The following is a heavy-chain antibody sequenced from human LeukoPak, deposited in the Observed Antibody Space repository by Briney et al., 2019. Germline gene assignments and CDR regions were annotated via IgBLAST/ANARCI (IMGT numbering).Heavy chain of an antibody. CDR1: GGSNSSNGYY. CDR3: ARQQSAITMVRGVIIGWFDP. J-gene: IGHJ5*02. V-gene: IGHV4-39*01. Sequence: SETLSLTCTVSGGSNSSNGYYWGWIRQPPGKGLEWIGSIYYSGSTYYNPSLKSRVTISVDTCKNQFSLKLSSVTAADTAVYYCARQQSAITMVRGVIIGWFDPWGQGTLVTVSS. D-gene: IGHD3-10*01. CDR2: IYYSGST.